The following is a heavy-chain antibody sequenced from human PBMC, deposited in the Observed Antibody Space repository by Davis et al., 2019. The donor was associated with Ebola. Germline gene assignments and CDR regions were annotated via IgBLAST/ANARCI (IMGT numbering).Heavy chain of an antibody. CDR3: AGLGGGGATDFDS. CDR1: GYTFTNYF. Sequence: ASVKVSCKTSGYTFTNYFLHWVRQAPGQGLEWMGRINPDTGGAYFAQKFQGRVTMTRETSISTAYMELSGLRSDDTAVYYCAGLGGGGATDFDSWGQGTLVTVSS. D-gene: IGHD1-26*01. CDR2: INPDTGGA. V-gene: IGHV1-2*06. J-gene: IGHJ4*02.